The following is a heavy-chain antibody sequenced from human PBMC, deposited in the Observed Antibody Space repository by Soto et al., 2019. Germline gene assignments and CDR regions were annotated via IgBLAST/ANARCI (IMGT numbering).Heavy chain of an antibody. V-gene: IGHV4-59*01. CDR3: ARIPITGTTGKYYYYGMDV. CDR2: IYYSGST. D-gene: IGHD1-7*01. J-gene: IGHJ6*02. Sequence: QVQLQESGPGLVKPSETLSLTCTVSGGSISSYYWSWIRQPPGKGLEWIGYIYYSGSTNYNPSLKSRVTISVDTSKNQFSLKLSSVTAADTAVYYCARIPITGTTGKYYYYGMDVWGQGTTVTVSS. CDR1: GGSISSYY.